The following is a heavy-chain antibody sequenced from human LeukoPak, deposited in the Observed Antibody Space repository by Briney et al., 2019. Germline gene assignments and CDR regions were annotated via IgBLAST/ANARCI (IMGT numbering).Heavy chain of an antibody. V-gene: IGHV3-66*01. D-gene: IGHD6-13*01. CDR1: GFTVSSNY. CDR3: ARDALVPDGFDL. J-gene: IGHJ3*01. CDR2: FYPGGTT. Sequence: GGSLRLSCAASGFTVSSNYMIWVRQPPGMGLEWVSVFYPGGTTYYADSVKGRFSISRDNSKNIVSLQMNSVRAEDTDVYYCARDALVPDGFDLWGQGTMVTVSS.